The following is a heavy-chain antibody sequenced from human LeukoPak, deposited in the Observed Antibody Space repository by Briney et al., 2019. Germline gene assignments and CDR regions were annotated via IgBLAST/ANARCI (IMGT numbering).Heavy chain of an antibody. CDR2: ISGSGGST. D-gene: IGHD3-22*01. J-gene: IGHJ4*02. Sequence: GGSLRLSRAASGFTFSSYAMSWVRQAPGKGLEWVSAISGSGGSTYYADSVKGRFTISRDNSKNTLYLQMNSLRAEDTAVYYCAKIGTTMIVVVNNFDYWGQGTLVTVSS. V-gene: IGHV3-23*01. CDR3: AKIGTTMIVVVNNFDY. CDR1: GFTFSSYA.